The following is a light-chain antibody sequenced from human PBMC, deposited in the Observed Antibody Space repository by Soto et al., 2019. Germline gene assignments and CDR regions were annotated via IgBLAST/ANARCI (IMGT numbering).Light chain of an antibody. CDR3: GTWDSSLSAGR. J-gene: IGLJ2*01. V-gene: IGLV1-51*01. CDR2: DTR. CDR1: HSNIGNNY. Sequence: QSVLTQPPSVSAAPGQKVSISCSGSHSNIGNNYVSWYQQFPGAAPKLLIYDTRQRPSWIPDRFSASKSGTSATLVITGLQSGDEAYYYCGTWDSSLSAGRFGGGTKLTVL.